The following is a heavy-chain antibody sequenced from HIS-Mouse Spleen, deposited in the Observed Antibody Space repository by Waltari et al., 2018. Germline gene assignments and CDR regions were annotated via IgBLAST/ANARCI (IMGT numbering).Heavy chain of an antibody. D-gene: IGHD6-13*01. CDR2: IYYSGST. CDR1: GASIRSSSYY. Sequence: QLQLQESGPGLVKPSETLSLTCTLSGASIRSSSYYWGWIRQPPGKGLEWIGSIYYSGSTYYNPSLKSRVTISVDTSKNQFSLKLSSVTAADTAVYYCAREIPYSSSWYDWYFDLWGRGTLVTVSS. V-gene: IGHV4-39*07. CDR3: AREIPYSSSWYDWYFDL. J-gene: IGHJ2*01.